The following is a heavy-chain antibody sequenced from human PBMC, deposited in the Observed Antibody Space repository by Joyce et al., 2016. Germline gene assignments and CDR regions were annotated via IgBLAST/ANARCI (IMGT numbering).Heavy chain of an antibody. J-gene: IGHJ4*02. Sequence: VHMVESGGGLVETGGSLRLSCAASGIIFSRKEINWVRQAPGNGSEWISSINSDDSRIHYADSVRGRFTISRDNARNSLYLEMNYLRVEDTAIYYCTTPSCANWGQGSLVTVSS. V-gene: IGHV3-48*03. CDR1: GIIFSRKE. CDR2: INSDDSRI. D-gene: IGHD2-2*01. CDR3: TTPSCAN.